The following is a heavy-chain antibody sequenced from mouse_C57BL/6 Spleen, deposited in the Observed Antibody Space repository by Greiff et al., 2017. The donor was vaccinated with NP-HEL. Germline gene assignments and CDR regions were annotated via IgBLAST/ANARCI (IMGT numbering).Heavy chain of an antibody. J-gene: IGHJ4*01. V-gene: IGHV5-17*01. Sequence: EVNLVESGGGLVKPGGSLKLSCAASGFTFSDYGMHWVRQAPEKGLVWVAYISSGSSTIYYADTVKGRFTISRDNAKNTLFLQMTSLRSEDTAMYYCARPGYSNYAMDYWGQGTSVTVSS. D-gene: IGHD2-5*01. CDR3: ARPGYSNYAMDY. CDR2: ISSGSSTI. CDR1: GFTFSDYG.